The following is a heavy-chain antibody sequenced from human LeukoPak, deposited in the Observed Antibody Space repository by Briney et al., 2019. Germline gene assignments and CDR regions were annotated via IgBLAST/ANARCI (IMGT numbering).Heavy chain of an antibody. V-gene: IGHV3-7*01. CDR3: ARMYSGSYHFEY. D-gene: IGHD1-26*01. CDR2: IKQDGSEE. J-gene: IGHJ4*02. Sequence: GGSLRLSCAASGFISNSYWMSWVRQAPGKGLEWVANIKQDGSEENYVDSVKDRFTISRDNAKNSLYLQMNTLRAEDTAVYYCARMYSGSYHFEYWGQGTLVTVSS. CDR1: GFISNSYW.